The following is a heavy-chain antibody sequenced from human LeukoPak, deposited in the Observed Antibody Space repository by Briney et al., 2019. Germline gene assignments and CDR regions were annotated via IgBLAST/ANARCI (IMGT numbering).Heavy chain of an antibody. V-gene: IGHV3-48*04. CDR2: ISSSSSTI. CDR1: GFTFSSYS. CDR3: AREGLLWFGELSSGMDV. Sequence: GGSLRLSCAASGFTFSSYSMNWVRQAPGKGLEWVSYISSSSSTIYYADSVKGRFTISRDNAKNSLYLQMNSLRAEDTAVYYCAREGLLWFGELSSGMDVWGQGTTVTVSS. D-gene: IGHD3-10*01. J-gene: IGHJ6*02.